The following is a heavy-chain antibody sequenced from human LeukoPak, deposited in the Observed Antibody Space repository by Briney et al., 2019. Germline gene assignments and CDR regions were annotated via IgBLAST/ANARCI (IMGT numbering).Heavy chain of an antibody. J-gene: IGHJ4*02. V-gene: IGHV3-30-3*01. D-gene: IGHD1-14*01. CDR2: ISYDGSNK. CDR1: GFTFSSYA. CDR3: ASNRYYFDY. Sequence: PGGSLRLSCAASGFTFSSYAMHWVRQAPGKGLEWVAVISYDGSNKYYADSVKGRFTISRDNSENTLYLQMNSLRAEDTAVYYCASNRYYFDYWGQGTLVTVSS.